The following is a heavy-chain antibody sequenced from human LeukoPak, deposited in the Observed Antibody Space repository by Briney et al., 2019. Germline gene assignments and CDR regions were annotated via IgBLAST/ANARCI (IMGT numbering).Heavy chain of an antibody. CDR2: IKQDGSQA. D-gene: IGHD1-26*01. CDR3: VRDTGGSGSYPDY. Sequence: GGSLRLSCTASGFTFSNYWMTWVRQAPGKGLEWVANIKQDGSQAYFVDSVRGRFSISRDNAKNSAYLEANSLRAEDTAVYYCVRDTGGSGSYPDYWGQGTLVTVSA. V-gene: IGHV3-7*01. J-gene: IGHJ4*02. CDR1: GFTFSNYW.